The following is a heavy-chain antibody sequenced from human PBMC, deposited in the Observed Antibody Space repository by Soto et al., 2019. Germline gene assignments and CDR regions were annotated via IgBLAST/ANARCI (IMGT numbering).Heavy chain of an antibody. Sequence: SETLSLTCTVSGGSISSGDYYWSWIRQPPGKGLEWIGYIYYSGSTYYNPSLKSRVTISVDTSKNQFSLKLSSVTAADTAVYYCARNSDYYDSSGYDYWGQGTLVTVSS. CDR1: GGSISSGDYY. CDR2: IYYSGST. CDR3: ARNSDYYDSSGYDY. J-gene: IGHJ4*02. D-gene: IGHD3-22*01. V-gene: IGHV4-30-4*01.